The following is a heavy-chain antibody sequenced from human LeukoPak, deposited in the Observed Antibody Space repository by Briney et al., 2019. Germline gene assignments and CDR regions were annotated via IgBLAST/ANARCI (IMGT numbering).Heavy chain of an antibody. CDR3: ARELGGAYAFDI. CDR1: SYTFTNYA. Sequence: ASVKVSCKASSYTFTNYAFTWVRRAPGQGLEWMGWISAYNGNTNYAQKFQGRVTMTTGTSTTTAYMELRSLRSDDTAVYYCARELGGAYAFDIWGQGTMVTVSS. V-gene: IGHV1-18*01. D-gene: IGHD1-26*01. CDR2: ISAYNGNT. J-gene: IGHJ3*02.